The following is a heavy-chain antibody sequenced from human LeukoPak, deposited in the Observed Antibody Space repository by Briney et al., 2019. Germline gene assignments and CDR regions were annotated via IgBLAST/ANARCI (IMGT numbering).Heavy chain of an antibody. CDR2: IYSGGST. D-gene: IGHD2-15*01. J-gene: IGHJ6*02. CDR3: AKMWLPDGHTYSHVDV. V-gene: IGHV3-53*01. CDR1: GFTVSRNY. Sequence: GGSLRLSCAASGFTVSRNYMSWVRQAPGKGLEWVSLIYSGGSTYYADSVKGRFTISRDNSKSTLFLQMNSLRVEDTAVYYCAKMWLPDGHTYSHVDVWGQGTTVTVSS.